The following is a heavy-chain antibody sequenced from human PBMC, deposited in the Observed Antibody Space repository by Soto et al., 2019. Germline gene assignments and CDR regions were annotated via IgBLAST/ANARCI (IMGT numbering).Heavy chain of an antibody. D-gene: IGHD3-22*01. CDR3: AKGDYYDSSGPFDY. CDR1: GFTFSSYG. CDR2: ISYDGSNK. Sequence: GGSLRHSCAASGFTFSSYGMHWVRQAPGKGLEWVAVISYDGSNKYYADSVKGRFTISRDNSKNTLYLQMNSLRAEDTAVYYCAKGDYYDSSGPFDYWGQGTLVTVSS. J-gene: IGHJ4*02. V-gene: IGHV3-30*18.